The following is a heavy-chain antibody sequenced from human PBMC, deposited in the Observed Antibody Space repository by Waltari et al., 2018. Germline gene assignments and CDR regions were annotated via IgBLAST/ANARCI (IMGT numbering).Heavy chain of an antibody. CDR2: INPNSGGT. Sequence: QVQLVQSGAEVKKPGASVKVSCKASGYTFTGYYMHWVRQAPGQGLEWMGWINPNSGGTNYAQKFQGRVTMTRDTSISTAYMELSRLRSDDTAVYYCARNTGTTKDYYYYYYMDVWGKGTTVTVSS. CDR1: GYTFTGYY. D-gene: IGHD1-26*01. V-gene: IGHV1-2*02. J-gene: IGHJ6*03. CDR3: ARNTGTTKDYYYYYYMDV.